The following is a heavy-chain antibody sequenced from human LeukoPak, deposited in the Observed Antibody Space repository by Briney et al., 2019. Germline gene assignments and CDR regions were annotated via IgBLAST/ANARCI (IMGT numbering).Heavy chain of an antibody. D-gene: IGHD3-10*02. CDR2: ISGSGKTI. CDR3: ATECLEGFRYFPL. J-gene: IGHJ1*01. V-gene: IGHV3-23*01. Sequence: GGSLRLSCVGSGLSFENYVLSWVRQAPGKGLVWVAAISGSGKTIYYADSVKGRFTVSRDNSRSTLYLQMNSLRAEDTANYYCATECLEGFRYFPLWGQSTLVSVSS. CDR1: GLSFENYV.